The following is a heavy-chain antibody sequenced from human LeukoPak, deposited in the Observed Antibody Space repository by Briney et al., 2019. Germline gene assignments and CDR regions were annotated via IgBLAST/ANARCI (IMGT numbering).Heavy chain of an antibody. Sequence: SVKLSCTASGVTFSGYAISCVRDAPARGLGWNGRIIPNFSTANYAQKFQGRVTTTTDESTSTAYMELSSLSSEDTAVYYCARDPPHYYMDVWGKGTTVTVSS. CDR3: ARDPPHYYMDV. J-gene: IGHJ6*03. CDR2: IIPNFSTA. V-gene: IGHV1-69*05. CDR1: GVTFSGYA.